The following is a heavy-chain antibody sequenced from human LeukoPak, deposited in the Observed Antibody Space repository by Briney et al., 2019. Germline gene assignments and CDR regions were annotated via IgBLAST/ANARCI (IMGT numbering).Heavy chain of an antibody. V-gene: IGHV3-23*01. CDR3: AKLPGRAADY. J-gene: IGHJ4*02. CDR2: ISDSGGGT. Sequence: GGSLRLSCAASGFTFSSYVMNWVRQAPGKGLEWVSGISDSGGGTYYADSVKGRFTISRDNSKNTLYLQMNSLRAEDTAVYYCAKLPGRAADYWGQGTLVTASS. CDR1: GFTFSSYV.